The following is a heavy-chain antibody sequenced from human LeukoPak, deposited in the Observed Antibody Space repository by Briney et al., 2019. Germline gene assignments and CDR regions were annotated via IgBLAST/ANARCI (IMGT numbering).Heavy chain of an antibody. D-gene: IGHD3-3*01. CDR2: IKQDGSEK. CDR1: GFMLSSYW. V-gene: IGHV3-7*01. J-gene: IGHJ4*02. CDR3: ARDYDFWSGYSQPLDY. Sequence: GGSLRLSCAASGFMLSSYWMSWVRQAPGKGLEWVANIKQDGSEKYYVDSVKGRFTISRDNAKNSLYLQMNSLRAEDTAVYYCARDYDFWSGYSQPLDYWGQGTLVTVSS.